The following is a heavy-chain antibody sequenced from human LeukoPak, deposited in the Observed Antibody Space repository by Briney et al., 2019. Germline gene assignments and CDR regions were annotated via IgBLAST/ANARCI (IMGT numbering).Heavy chain of an antibody. CDR3: AKDTRVDYYGSGKNGMDV. D-gene: IGHD3-10*01. V-gene: IGHV3-9*01. J-gene: IGHJ6*02. CDR2: ISWNSGNI. CDR1: GFTFDDYA. Sequence: GGSLRLSCAASGFTFDDYAVHWVRQAPGKGLEWVSGISWNSGNIGYVDSVKGRFTISRDNAKNSLYLQMNSLRAEDTALYYCAKDTRVDYYGSGKNGMDVWGQGTTVTVS.